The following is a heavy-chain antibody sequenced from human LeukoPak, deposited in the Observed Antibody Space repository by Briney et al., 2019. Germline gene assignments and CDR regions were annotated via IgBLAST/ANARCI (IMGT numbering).Heavy chain of an antibody. CDR1: GGSISSYY. D-gene: IGHD5-12*01. J-gene: IGHJ4*02. Sequence: PSETLSLTCTVSGGSISSYYWSWIRQPPGKGLEWIGYIYYSGSTNYNPSLKSRVTISVDTSKNQFSLKLSSVTAADTAVYYCARSTLRGGYDHYFDYWGQGTLVTVSS. CDR3: ARSTLRGGYDHYFDY. V-gene: IGHV4-59*01. CDR2: IYYSGST.